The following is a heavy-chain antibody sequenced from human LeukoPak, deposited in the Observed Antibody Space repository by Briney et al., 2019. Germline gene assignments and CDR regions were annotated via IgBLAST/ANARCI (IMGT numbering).Heavy chain of an antibody. V-gene: IGHV3-23*01. CDR2: ISGVDDST. Sequence: GGSLRLSCAASGFPFSTSAMSWVRQAPGKGLEWVSGISGVDDSTYYADSVKGRFTISKDTSKNTLYLQMNSLRAEDTAVYYCARDSGGLDYWGQGTLVTVSS. D-gene: IGHD3-16*01. CDR1: GFPFSTSA. CDR3: ARDSGGLDY. J-gene: IGHJ4*02.